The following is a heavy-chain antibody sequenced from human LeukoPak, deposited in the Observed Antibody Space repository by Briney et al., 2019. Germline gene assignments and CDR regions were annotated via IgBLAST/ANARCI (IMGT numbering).Heavy chain of an antibody. Sequence: SETLSLTCTVSGGSISSSSYYWGWIRRPPGKGLEWIGSIYYSGSTYYNPSLKSRVTISVDTSKNQFSLKLSSVTAADTAVYYCAAGYNTSPLDYWGQGTLVTVSS. J-gene: IGHJ4*02. D-gene: IGHD1-1*01. CDR1: GGSISSSSYY. V-gene: IGHV4-39*01. CDR2: IYYSGST. CDR3: AAGYNTSPLDY.